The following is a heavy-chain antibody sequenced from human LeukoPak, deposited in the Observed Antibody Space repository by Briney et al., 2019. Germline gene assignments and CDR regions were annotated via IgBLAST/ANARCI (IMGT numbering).Heavy chain of an antibody. J-gene: IGHJ4*02. CDR2: MNPNSGNT. CDR1: GYTFTGYY. Sequence: ASVKVSCKASGYTFTGYYMHWVRQAPGQGLEWMGWMNPNSGNTGYAQKFQGRVTITRNTSISTAYMELSSLRSEDTAVYYCARGREVAYYYDSSGYSDWGQGTLVTVSS. CDR3: ARGREVAYYYDSSGYSD. V-gene: IGHV1-8*03. D-gene: IGHD3-22*01.